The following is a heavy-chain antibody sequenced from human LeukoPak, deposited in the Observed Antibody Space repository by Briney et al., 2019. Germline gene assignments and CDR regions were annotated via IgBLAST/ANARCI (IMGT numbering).Heavy chain of an antibody. J-gene: IGHJ4*02. CDR3: ARAFTPGIRKALWIGDSL. CDR2: VSAHGLDK. V-gene: IGHV3-30*04. CDR1: GFAFSSYA. D-gene: IGHD3-10*01. Sequence: QSGTSLRLSCAASGFAFSSYAMHWVRQAPGKGLEWLAVVSAHGLDKFYADSVRGRFTISKDTSQNTLFLQMNSLGSDDTGVYYCARAFTPGIRKALWIGDSLWDQGTLATVSS.